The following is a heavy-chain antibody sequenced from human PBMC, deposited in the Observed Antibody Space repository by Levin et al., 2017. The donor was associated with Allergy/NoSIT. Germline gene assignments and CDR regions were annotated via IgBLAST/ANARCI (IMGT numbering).Heavy chain of an antibody. CDR1: GGSISTGSYY. V-gene: IGHV4-39*02. CDR3: VRSVNAAGWVWFDP. CDR2: IYFTGAT. J-gene: IGHJ5*02. Sequence: SETLSLTCNVSGGSISTGSYYWGWIRQPPGKGLGWVGHIYFTGATYSNPSLKSRITISVDTLKNHFSLELTSVTAADTAVYYCVRSVNAAGWVWFDPWGQGTLVTVSS. D-gene: IGHD6-13*01.